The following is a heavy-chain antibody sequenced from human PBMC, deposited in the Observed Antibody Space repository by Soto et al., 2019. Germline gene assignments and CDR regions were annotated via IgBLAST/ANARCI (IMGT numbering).Heavy chain of an antibody. CDR1: GYTFTSYG. Sequence: ASVKVSCKASGYTFTSYGISWLRQAPGQGLEWMGWISAYNGNTNYAQKLQGRVTMTTDTSTSTAYMELRSLRSDDTAVYYCASGGGYSGYEINYYYGMDVWGQGTTVTVSS. CDR2: ISAYNGNT. V-gene: IGHV1-18*01. D-gene: IGHD5-12*01. CDR3: ASGGGYSGYEINYYYGMDV. J-gene: IGHJ6*02.